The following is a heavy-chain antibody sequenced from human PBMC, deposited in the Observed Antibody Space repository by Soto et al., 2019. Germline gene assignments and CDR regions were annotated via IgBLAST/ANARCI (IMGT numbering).Heavy chain of an antibody. CDR1: GFTFSSYG. D-gene: IGHD3-10*01. V-gene: IGHV3-30*18. CDR2: ISYDGSNK. J-gene: IGHJ5*02. CDR3: AKVPGYGSGSYYNVPPNWFDP. Sequence: QPGGSLRLSCAASGFTFSSYGMHWVRQAPGKGLEWVAVISYDGSNKYYADSVKGRFTISRDNSKNTLYLQMNSLRAEDTAVYYCAKVPGYGSGSYYNVPPNWFDPWGQGTLVTVSS.